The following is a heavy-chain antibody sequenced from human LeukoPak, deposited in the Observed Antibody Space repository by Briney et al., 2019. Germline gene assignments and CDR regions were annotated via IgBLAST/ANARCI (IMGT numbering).Heavy chain of an antibody. CDR1: GYSFTTYW. D-gene: IGHD2-21*02. Sequence: GESLKISCTASGYSFTTYWIGWVRQLPGKGLEWMGIIYPGDPDTRYSPSFQGQVTISADKSISTAYLQWSSLKASDTAIYHCARWVTADRGKKDAFDIWGQGTMVTVSS. CDR3: ARWVTADRGKKDAFDI. CDR2: IYPGDPDT. V-gene: IGHV5-51*01. J-gene: IGHJ3*02.